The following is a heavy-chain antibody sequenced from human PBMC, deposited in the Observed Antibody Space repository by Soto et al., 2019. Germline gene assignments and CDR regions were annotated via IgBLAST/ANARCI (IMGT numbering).Heavy chain of an antibody. CDR3: ARDKHWLAYDY. J-gene: IGHJ4*02. CDR1: GYTFTSYG. CDR2: ISGYNGNT. V-gene: IGHV1-18*01. D-gene: IGHD6-19*01. Sequence: QVQLVQSGAEVREPGASVKVSCKASGYTFTSYGISWVRQAPGQGLEWMGWISGYNGNTNYAQKFQGRVTMTTDTSTTTASMEMRSLRSDDTAVYYCARDKHWLAYDYWGQGTLVTVSS.